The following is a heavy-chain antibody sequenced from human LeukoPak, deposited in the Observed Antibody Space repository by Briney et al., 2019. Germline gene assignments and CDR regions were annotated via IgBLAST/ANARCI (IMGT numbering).Heavy chain of an antibody. D-gene: IGHD3-22*01. V-gene: IGHV3-74*01. CDR1: GFTFSTSW. CDR2: INSEGTST. J-gene: IGHJ4*02. Sequence: GGSLRLSCAASGFTFSTSWMHWVRQTPGKGLLWVSRINSEGTSTFYAHSVKGRVTISRDNAKNTVYLQMNRLRAEDTAVYYCARRDKDSVGYAFDYWGQGTLVTVSS. CDR3: ARRDKDSVGYAFDY.